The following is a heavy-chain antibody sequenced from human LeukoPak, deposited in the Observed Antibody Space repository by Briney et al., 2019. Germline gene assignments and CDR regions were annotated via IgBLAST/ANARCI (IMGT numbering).Heavy chain of an antibody. CDR2: IYHSGNT. CDR3: ARQGYRYWFDP. CDR1: GGSISSSNW. D-gene: IGHD5-24*01. Sequence: SETLSLTCAVSGGSISSSNWWSWVRQPPGKGLEWIGEIYHSGNTYYNPSLKSRVTISVDTSKNQFSLKLSSVTAADTAVYYCARQGYRYWFDPWGQGTLVTVSS. J-gene: IGHJ5*02. V-gene: IGHV4-4*02.